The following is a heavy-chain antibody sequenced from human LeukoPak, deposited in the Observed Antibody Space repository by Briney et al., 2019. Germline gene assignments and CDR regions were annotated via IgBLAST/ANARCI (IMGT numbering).Heavy chain of an antibody. CDR1: GYTFTSYG. D-gene: IGHD2-2*01. V-gene: IGHV1-18*01. J-gene: IGHJ4*02. Sequence: ASVKVSCKASGYTFTSYGISWVRQAPGQGLEWMGWISAYNGNTNYAQKLQGRVTMTTDTSTSTAYMELSSLRSDDTAVYYCARLEYCSSTSCYPFDYWGQGTLVTVSS. CDR2: ISAYNGNT. CDR3: ARLEYCSSTSCYPFDY.